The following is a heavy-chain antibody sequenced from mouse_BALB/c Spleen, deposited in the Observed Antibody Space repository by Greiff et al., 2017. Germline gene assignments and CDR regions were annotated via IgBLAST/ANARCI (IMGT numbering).Heavy chain of an antibody. CDR1: GYSITSDYA. V-gene: IGHV3-2*02. CDR3: ARYTGTWLDYFDY. J-gene: IGHJ2*01. D-gene: IGHD4-1*01. Sequence: VQLQQSGPGLVKPSQSLSLTCTVTGYSITSDYAWNWIRQFPGNKLEWMGYISYSGSTSYNPSLKSRISITRDTSKNQFFLQLNSVTTEDTATYYCARYTGTWLDYFDYWGQGTTLTVSS. CDR2: ISYSGST.